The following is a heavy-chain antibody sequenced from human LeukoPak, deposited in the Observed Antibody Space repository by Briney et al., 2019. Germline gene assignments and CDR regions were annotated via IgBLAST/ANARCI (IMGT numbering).Heavy chain of an antibody. V-gene: IGHV3-23*01. D-gene: IGHD3-10*01. Sequence: GGSLRLSCTASGFTFSNVWMNWVRQAPGKGLEWVSAISGSGGSTYYADSVKGRFTISRDNSKNTLYLQMNSLRAEDTAVYYCAKAWWFGESEYYFDYWGQGTLVTVSS. CDR3: AKAWWFGESEYYFDY. J-gene: IGHJ4*02. CDR1: GFTFSNVW. CDR2: ISGSGGST.